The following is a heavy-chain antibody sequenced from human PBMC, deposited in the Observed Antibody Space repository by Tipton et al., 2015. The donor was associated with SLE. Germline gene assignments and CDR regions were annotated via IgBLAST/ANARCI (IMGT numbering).Heavy chain of an antibody. Sequence: SLRLSCAASGFTFSSYGMHWVRQAPGKGLEWVAVIWYDGSNKYYADSVKGRFPISRDNSKNTLYLQMNSLRAEDTAVYYCAAGIAAAATGDYWGQGTLVTVSS. D-gene: IGHD6-13*01. CDR1: GFTFSSYG. V-gene: IGHV3-33*01. CDR2: IWYDGSNK. J-gene: IGHJ4*02. CDR3: AAGIAAAATGDY.